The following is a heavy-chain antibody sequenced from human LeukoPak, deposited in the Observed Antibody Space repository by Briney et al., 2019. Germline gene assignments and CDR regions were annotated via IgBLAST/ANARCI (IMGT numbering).Heavy chain of an antibody. D-gene: IGHD2-2*01. Sequence: GGSLRLSCAASGFTFSSYTMHWVRQAPGKGLEWVALISCDGNNKYYADSVKGRFTISRDDSKNTLYLQMNSLRAEDTAVYFCARDPLILPASIAYYSYYYMDVWGKGTTVTVSS. CDR2: ISCDGNNK. J-gene: IGHJ6*03. CDR1: GFTFSSYT. V-gene: IGHV3-30*04. CDR3: ARDPLILPASIAYYSYYYMDV.